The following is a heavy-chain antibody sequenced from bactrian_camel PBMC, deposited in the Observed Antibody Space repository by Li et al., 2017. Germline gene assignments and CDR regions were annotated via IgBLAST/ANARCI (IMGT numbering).Heavy chain of an antibody. CDR1: GYNGYC. D-gene: IGHD2*01. CDR3: AARSLGTYCQTRYAYEY. CDR2: IAEGYT. V-gene: IGHV3S1*01. Sequence: QLVESGGGSVQAGGSLRLSCAVSGYNGYCMAWFRQAPGKEREGVAAIAEGYTYYSNSVKGRFTISQDNAKNTLYLQMNSLKPEDSAMYYCAARSLGTYCQTRYAYEYWGQGTQVTVS. J-gene: IGHJ4*01.